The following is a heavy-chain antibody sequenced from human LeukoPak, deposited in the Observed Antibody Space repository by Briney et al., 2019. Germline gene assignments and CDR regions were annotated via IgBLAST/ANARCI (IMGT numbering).Heavy chain of an antibody. CDR3: ARRRVVVVAATVPSLKRYWYFDL. Sequence: GSLRLSCAASGFTFSDAWMSWVRQPPGKGLEWIGEINHSGSTNYNPSLKSRVTISVDTSKNQFSLKLSSVTAADTAVYYCARRRVVVVAATVPSLKRYWYFDLWGRGTLVTVSS. V-gene: IGHV4-34*01. D-gene: IGHD2-15*01. CDR2: INHSGST. CDR1: GFTFSDAW. J-gene: IGHJ2*01.